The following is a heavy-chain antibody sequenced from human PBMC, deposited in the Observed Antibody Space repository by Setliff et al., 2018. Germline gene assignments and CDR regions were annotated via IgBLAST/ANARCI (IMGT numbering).Heavy chain of an antibody. D-gene: IGHD1-26*01. V-gene: IGHV3-23*01. CDR2: ISASGDTT. CDR1: GYTSSSYA. Sequence: GGSLRLSCAASGYTSSSYAMIWVRQAPGKGLEWVSIISASGDTTYYADSVKGRFTISRDNSKNTLYLQMNSLRAEDTAVYYCCSGSYLFVYWGQGSLVTV. CDR3: CSGSYLFVY. J-gene: IGHJ4*02.